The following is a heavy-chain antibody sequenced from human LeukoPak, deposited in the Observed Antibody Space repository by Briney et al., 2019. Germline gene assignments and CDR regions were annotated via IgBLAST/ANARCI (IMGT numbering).Heavy chain of an antibody. D-gene: IGHD2-15*01. V-gene: IGHV4-34*01. CDR2: INHSGST. CDR1: GGSFSGYY. J-gene: IGHJ6*02. Sequence: SETLSLTCAVYGGSFSGYYWSWIRQPPGKGLEWIGEINHSGSTNYNPSLKSRVTISVDTSKNQFSLKLSSVTAADTAVYYCARSRIGSYYYYYGMDVWGQGTTVTVSS. CDR3: ARSRIGSYYYYYGMDV.